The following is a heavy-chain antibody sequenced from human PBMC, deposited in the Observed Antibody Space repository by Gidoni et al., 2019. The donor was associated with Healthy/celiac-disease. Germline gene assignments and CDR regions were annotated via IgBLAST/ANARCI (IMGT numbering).Heavy chain of an antibody. D-gene: IGHD3-16*01. J-gene: IGHJ4*02. CDR3: ARTFSMITFGGVSPFDY. V-gene: IGHV4-39*01. CDR1: RGSISRSSYY. Sequence: QLQLQESGPGLVKPSETLCLTCTVSRGSISRSSYYWGWIRQPPGKGLEWIGSIYYSGSTYYNPSLKSRVTISVDTSKNQFSLKLSSVTAADTAVYYCARTFSMITFGGVSPFDYWGQGTLVTVSS. CDR2: IYYSGST.